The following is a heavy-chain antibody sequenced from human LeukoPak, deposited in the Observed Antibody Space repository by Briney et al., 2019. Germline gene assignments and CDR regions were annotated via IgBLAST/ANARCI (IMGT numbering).Heavy chain of an antibody. J-gene: IGHJ4*02. CDR3: AKGPRWDITMVQGLVDY. CDR2: ISWNSGSI. D-gene: IGHD3-10*01. V-gene: IGHV3-9*01. CDR1: GFTFDDYA. Sequence: GRSLRLSCAASGFTFDDYAMHWVRQARGRGLEWVSGISWNSGSIGYADSVKGRFTISRDNAKNSLYLQMNSLRAEDTALYYCAKGPRWDITMVQGLVDYWGQGTLVTVSS.